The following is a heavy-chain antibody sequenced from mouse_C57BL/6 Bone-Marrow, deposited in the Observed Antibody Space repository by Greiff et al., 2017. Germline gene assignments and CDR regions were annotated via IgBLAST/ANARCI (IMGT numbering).Heavy chain of an antibody. CDR3: ASELRLPWFAY. J-gene: IGHJ3*01. CDR1: GYTFTSYG. Sequence: QVQLQQSGPELVKPGASVKLSCKASGYTFTSYGITWVKQRPGQGLGWIGWIYPGDGSAKYNEKFKGKATLTVDTSSITAFMELPSLSSEDAAVYFCASELRLPWFAYWGQGTLVTVSA. D-gene: IGHD3-2*02. CDR2: IYPGDGSA. V-gene: IGHV1-85*01.